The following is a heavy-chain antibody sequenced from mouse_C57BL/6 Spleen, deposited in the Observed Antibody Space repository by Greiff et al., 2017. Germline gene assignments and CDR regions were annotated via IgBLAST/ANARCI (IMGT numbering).Heavy chain of an antibody. Sequence: EVKLVESGGDLVKPGGSMKLSCAASGFTFSSYGMSWVRQTPDKRLEWVATISSGGGYTYYPDSVKGRVTISRDNAKNTLYLQLSSLKSEDTAMYYCARNYDYHAMDYWGQGTSVTVSS. CDR3: ARNYDYHAMDY. D-gene: IGHD1-1*02. CDR2: ISSGGGYT. V-gene: IGHV5-6*01. J-gene: IGHJ4*01. CDR1: GFTFSSYG.